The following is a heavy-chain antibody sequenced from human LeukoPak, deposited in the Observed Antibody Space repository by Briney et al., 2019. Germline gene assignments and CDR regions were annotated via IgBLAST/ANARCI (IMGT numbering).Heavy chain of an antibody. V-gene: IGHV1-24*01. Sequence: ASVKVSCKASGGTFSSYAISWVRQAPGKGLEWMGGFDPEDGETIYAQKFQGRVTMTEDTSTDTAYMELSSLRSEDTAVYYCATTGGAYGDYEYWGQGTLVTVSS. CDR1: GGTFSSYA. CDR3: ATTGGAYGDYEY. D-gene: IGHD4-17*01. CDR2: FDPEDGET. J-gene: IGHJ4*02.